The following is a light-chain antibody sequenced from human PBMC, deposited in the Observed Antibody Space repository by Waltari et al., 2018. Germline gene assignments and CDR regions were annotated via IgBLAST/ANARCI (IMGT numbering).Light chain of an antibody. CDR2: AAS. J-gene: IGKJ4*01. CDR3: QKYNSAPLT. V-gene: IGKV1-27*01. CDR1: QAISNY. Sequence: DIQMTQSPSSLSASVGDRVIITCRASQAISNYLAWYQQKPGKVPKLLIYAASILQSGVPSRFSGTGSVTGFSLTISSLQPEDVATYYCQKYNSAPLTFGGGTKVEIK.